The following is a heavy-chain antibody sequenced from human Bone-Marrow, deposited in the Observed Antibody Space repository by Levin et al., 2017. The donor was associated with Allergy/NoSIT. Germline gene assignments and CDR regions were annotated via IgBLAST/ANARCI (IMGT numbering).Heavy chain of an antibody. Sequence: SVKVSCKASGGTFSSYAINWVRQAHGQGLEWMGGIIPIFGTANYAQKFQGRVTITADESTSTAYMELSSLRSEDTAMYYCARLMVYAPSYFYYGMDVWGQGTTVTVSS. CDR1: GGTFSSYA. V-gene: IGHV1-69*13. J-gene: IGHJ6*02. D-gene: IGHD2-8*01. CDR3: ARLMVYAPSYFYYGMDV. CDR2: IIPIFGTA.